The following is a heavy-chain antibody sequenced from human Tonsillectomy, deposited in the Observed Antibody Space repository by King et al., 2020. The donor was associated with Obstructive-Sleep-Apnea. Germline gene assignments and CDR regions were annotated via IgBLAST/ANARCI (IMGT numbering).Heavy chain of an antibody. CDR3: AEEGAMLNAFDI. CDR1: GGSFSGYY. D-gene: IGHD3-16*01. Sequence: VQLQQWGAGLLKPSETLSLTCAVYGGSFSGYYWSWIRQPPGKGLEWIGEINQSGTTNYNPSLKSRVTISVETSTKQFSLKLSSVTAADTAVYYCAEEGAMLNAFDIGGQGTVVTVSS. V-gene: IGHV4-34*01. J-gene: IGHJ3*02. CDR2: INQSGTT.